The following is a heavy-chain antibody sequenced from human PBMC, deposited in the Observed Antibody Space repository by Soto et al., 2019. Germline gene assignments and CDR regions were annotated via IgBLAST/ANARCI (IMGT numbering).Heavy chain of an antibody. V-gene: IGHV1-3*01. J-gene: IGHJ6*03. CDR1: GYTFTTYA. CDR2: INAGNGDT. Sequence: QVQLVQSGAEVKKPGASVRVSCKASGYTFTTYAMHWVRQAPGQGLEWMGYINAGNGDTKYSQNFQGRVTITRDTSASTAYMELSSLTSEDTAVYYCARGPAFYRGYINYYYYYYMDVWGKGTTVTVSS. CDR3: ARGPAFYRGYINYYYYYYMDV. D-gene: IGHD5-12*01.